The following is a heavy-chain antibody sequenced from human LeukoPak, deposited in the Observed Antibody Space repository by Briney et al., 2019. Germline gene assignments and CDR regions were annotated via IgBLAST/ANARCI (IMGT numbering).Heavy chain of an antibody. CDR1: GFTFSSYS. V-gene: IGHV3-21*04. CDR3: AKDRAFPNDVFDI. J-gene: IGHJ3*02. CDR2: ISSSSSYI. Sequence: GGSLRLSCAASGFTFSSYSMNWVRQAPGKGLEWVSSISSSSSYIYYADSVKGRFTISRDNAKNSLYLQMNSLRAEDTAVYYCAKDRAFPNDVFDIWGQGTMVTVSA. D-gene: IGHD3-3*02.